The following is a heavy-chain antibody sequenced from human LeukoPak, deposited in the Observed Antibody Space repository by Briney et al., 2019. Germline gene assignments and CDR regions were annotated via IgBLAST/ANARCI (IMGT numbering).Heavy chain of an antibody. CDR1: GFTVSSNY. V-gene: IGHV3-53*01. J-gene: IGHJ5*02. D-gene: IGHD2-15*01. Sequence: LXXSXAXSGFTVSSNYMSWVRQAPGKGLEWVSVIYSGGSTYYADSVTGRFTISRDNSKNTLYLQMNSLRAEDTAVYYCARHYCSGGSCYAPDWFDPWGQGTLVTVSS. CDR3: ARHYCSGGSCYAPDWFDP. CDR2: IYSGGST.